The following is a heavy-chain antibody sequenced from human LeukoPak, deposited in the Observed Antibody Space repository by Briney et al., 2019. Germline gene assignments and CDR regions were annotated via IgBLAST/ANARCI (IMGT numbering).Heavy chain of an antibody. CDR1: GFTFSNYA. J-gene: IGHJ4*02. V-gene: IGHV3-23*01. Sequence: GGSLRLSCAASGFTFSNYAMSWVRQAPGKGLEWVSTISGSGGSTYYADSVKGRFTISRDISKNSLYLQMTSLRAEDTAVYYCARDLGYYASSANWGQGTLVTVSS. D-gene: IGHD3-22*01. CDR2: ISGSGGST. CDR3: ARDLGYYASSAN.